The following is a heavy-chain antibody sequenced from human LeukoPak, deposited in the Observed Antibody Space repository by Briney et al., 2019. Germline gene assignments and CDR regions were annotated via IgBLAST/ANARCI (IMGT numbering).Heavy chain of an antibody. D-gene: IGHD5-12*01. V-gene: IGHV3-48*02. CDR1: GFTFTAYS. CDR2: ISSSSSTI. Sequence: GGSLRLSCSASGFTFTAYSMKWVRQAPGKGLEWFSYISSSSSTIYYADSVKGRFTISRDNAKNSLYLQMNSLRDEDTAVYYRARDPRRLMVATEIPGGYWGQGTLVTVSS. J-gene: IGHJ4*02. CDR3: ARDPRRLMVATEIPGGY.